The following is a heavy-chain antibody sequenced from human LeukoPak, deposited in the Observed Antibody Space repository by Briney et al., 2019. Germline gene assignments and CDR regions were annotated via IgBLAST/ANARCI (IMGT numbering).Heavy chain of an antibody. CDR2: ISYDGSNK. Sequence: GGSLRLSCAASGFTFSSYVMHWVRQAPGKGLEWVAVISYDGSNKYYTDSVKGRFTISRDNSKDTLYLQMNSLRGEDTAVFYCARELQYYFDYWGQGTLVTVSS. D-gene: IGHD2-15*01. V-gene: IGHV3-30-3*01. J-gene: IGHJ4*02. CDR3: ARELQYYFDY. CDR1: GFTFSSYV.